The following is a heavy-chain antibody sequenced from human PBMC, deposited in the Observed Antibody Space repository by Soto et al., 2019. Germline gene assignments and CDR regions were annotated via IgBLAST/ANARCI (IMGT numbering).Heavy chain of an antibody. CDR2: IYYSGST. Sequence: PSETQSLTCTVSSGSISSGGYCWSWIRQHPGKGLEWIGYIYYSGSTYYNPSLKSRVTISVDTSKNQFSLKLSSVTAADTAVYYCARDGRAKVDATEDAFDIWGQGTMVTVSS. J-gene: IGHJ3*02. D-gene: IGHD2-15*01. V-gene: IGHV4-31*03. CDR1: SGSISSGGYC. CDR3: ARDGRAKVDATEDAFDI.